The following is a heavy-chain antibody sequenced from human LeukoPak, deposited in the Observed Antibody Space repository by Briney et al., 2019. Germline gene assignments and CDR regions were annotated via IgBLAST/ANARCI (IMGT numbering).Heavy chain of an antibody. CDR1: GDSISSSNCY. CDR2: IYFSGST. J-gene: IGHJ3*02. CDR3: ARLGNSGSYQGAFDI. V-gene: IGHV4-39*07. D-gene: IGHD1-26*01. Sequence: PSETLSLTCTVSGDSISSSNCYWGWIRQPPGTGLEWIESIYFSGSTNYNPSLKSRVTISVYTSKNQFSRKLSSVTAADTAVYYCARLGNSGSYQGAFDIWGQGTMVTVSS.